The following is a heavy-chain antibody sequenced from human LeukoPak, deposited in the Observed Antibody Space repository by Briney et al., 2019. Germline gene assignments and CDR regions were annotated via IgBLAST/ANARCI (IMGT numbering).Heavy chain of an antibody. CDR1: GFTFSSYA. Sequence: GSLRLSCAASGFTFSSYAMHWVRQAPGKGLEWVAVISYDGSNKYYADSVKGRFTISRDNSKNTLYLQMNSLRAEDTAVYYCARAVYYDSSGYYYLGDAFDIWGQGTMVTVSS. CDR2: ISYDGSNK. D-gene: IGHD3-22*01. V-gene: IGHV3-30*04. CDR3: ARAVYYDSSGYYYLGDAFDI. J-gene: IGHJ3*02.